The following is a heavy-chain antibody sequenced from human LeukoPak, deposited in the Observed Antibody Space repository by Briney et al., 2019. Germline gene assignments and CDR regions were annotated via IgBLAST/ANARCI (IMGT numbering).Heavy chain of an antibody. Sequence: SETLSLTCTVYGGSISSGSYYWSWIRQTAGKGLEWIGRIYTSGSTNYTPSLKSRVTISVDTSKNQFSLKLSSVTAADTAVYYCARDSDSYWYFDLWGRGTLVTVSS. D-gene: IGHD3-22*01. CDR2: IYTSGST. V-gene: IGHV4-61*02. CDR3: ARDSDSYWYFDL. J-gene: IGHJ2*01. CDR1: GGSISSGSYY.